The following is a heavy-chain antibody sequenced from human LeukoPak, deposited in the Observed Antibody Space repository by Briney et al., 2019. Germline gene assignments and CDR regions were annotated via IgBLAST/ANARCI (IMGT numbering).Heavy chain of an antibody. CDR1: GYTFTSYD. D-gene: IGHD1-26*01. CDR3: AKDRKWELLGELDY. V-gene: IGHV1-8*01. Sequence: ASVKVSCKASGYTFTSYDINWVRQATGQGLEWMGWMNPNSGNTGYAQKFQGRVTMTRNTSISTAYMELSSLRAEDTAVYYCAKDRKWELLGELDYWGQGTLVTVSS. CDR2: MNPNSGNT. J-gene: IGHJ4*02.